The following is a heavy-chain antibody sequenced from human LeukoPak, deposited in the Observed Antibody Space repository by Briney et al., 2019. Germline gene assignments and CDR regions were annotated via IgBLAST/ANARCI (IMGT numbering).Heavy chain of an antibody. CDR3: ARSRGYSYGYYFDY. V-gene: IGHV3-20*04. CDR2: INWNGGST. CDR1: GFTFDDYG. Sequence: PGGSLRLSCAASGFTFDDYGMSWVRQAPGKGLGWVSGINWNGGSTGYADSVKGRFTISRDNAKNSLYLQMNSLRAEDTALYYCARSRGYSYGYYFDYWGQGTLVTVSS. J-gene: IGHJ4*02. D-gene: IGHD5-18*01.